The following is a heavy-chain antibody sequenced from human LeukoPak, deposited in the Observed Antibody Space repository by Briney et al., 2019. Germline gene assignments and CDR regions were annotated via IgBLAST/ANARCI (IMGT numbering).Heavy chain of an antibody. V-gene: IGHV4-4*07. Sequence: SETLSLTCTVSGGSISSYYWSWIRQPAGKGLEWIGRIYTSGSTNYNPSLKSRVTMSVDTSKNQFSLKLSSATAADTAVYYCARGVYSSSWDWFDPWGQGTLVTVSS. CDR2: IYTSGST. CDR3: ARGVYSSSWDWFDP. CDR1: GGSISSYY. J-gene: IGHJ5*02. D-gene: IGHD6-13*01.